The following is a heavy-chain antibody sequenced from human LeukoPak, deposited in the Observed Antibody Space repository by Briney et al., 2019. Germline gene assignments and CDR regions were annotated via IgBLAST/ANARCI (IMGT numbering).Heavy chain of an antibody. V-gene: IGHV1-69*13. CDR2: IIPIFGTA. J-gene: IGHJ6*04. Sequence: SVKVSRKASGGTFSSYAISWVRQAPGQGLEWMGGIIPIFGTANYAQKFQGRVTITADESTSTAYMELSSLRSEDTAVYYCARGVSSVTMVRGVIIKGKNYYYYYGMDVWGKGTTVTVSS. CDR1: GGTFSSYA. D-gene: IGHD3-10*01. CDR3: ARGVSSVTMVRGVIIKGKNYYYYYGMDV.